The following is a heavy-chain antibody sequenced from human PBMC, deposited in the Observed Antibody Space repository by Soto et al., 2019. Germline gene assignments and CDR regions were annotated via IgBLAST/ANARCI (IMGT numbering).Heavy chain of an antibody. V-gene: IGHV4-30-2*01. Sequence: SETLSLTCAVSGGSFSSGGYSWSWIRQPPGKGLEWIGYIYHSGSTYYNPSLKSRVTISVDRSKNQFSLKLSSVTAADTAVYYCAREDCGGDCYSSRFFWFDPWGQGTLVTVSS. CDR1: GGSFSSGGYS. D-gene: IGHD2-21*02. CDR2: IYHSGST. J-gene: IGHJ5*02. CDR3: AREDCGGDCYSSRFFWFDP.